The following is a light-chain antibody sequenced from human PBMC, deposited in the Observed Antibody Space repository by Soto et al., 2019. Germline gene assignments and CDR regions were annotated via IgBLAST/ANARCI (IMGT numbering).Light chain of an antibody. V-gene: IGLV2-14*01. Sequence: QSALTQPASVSGSPGQSITISCTGTSSDVGSYNYVSWYQQNPGKAPKLIIHDVSNRPSGVSNRFSGSKSGNTSSLTISGXQAEDEANSYCSSYTSTNPLIFGGGTKLTVL. CDR3: SSYTSTNPLI. CDR1: SSDVGSYNY. J-gene: IGLJ2*01. CDR2: DVS.